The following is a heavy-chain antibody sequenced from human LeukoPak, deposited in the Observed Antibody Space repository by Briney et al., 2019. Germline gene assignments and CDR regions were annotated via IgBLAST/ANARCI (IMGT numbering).Heavy chain of an antibody. V-gene: IGHV3-30*01. CDR3: ARSASLDYYYYYYMDV. D-gene: IGHD1-1*01. CDR1: GFTFSSYA. J-gene: IGHJ6*03. Sequence: GRSLRLSCAASGFTFSSYAMHWVRQAPGKGLEWVAVISYDGSNKYYADSVKGRFTISRDNSKNTLYLQMNSLRAEDTAVYYCARSASLDYYYYYYMDVWGKGTTVTVSS. CDR2: ISYDGSNK.